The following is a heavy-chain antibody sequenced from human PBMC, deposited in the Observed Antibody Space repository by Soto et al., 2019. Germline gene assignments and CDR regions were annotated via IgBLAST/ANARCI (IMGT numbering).Heavy chain of an antibody. CDR2: VYYRGRS. J-gene: IGHJ4*02. D-gene: IGHD4-17*01. CDR1: CGSVTNSSYY. CDR3: VSQRTTVPTQAYFDY. V-gene: IGHV4-39*01. Sequence: PSETLSLPCTVSCGSVTNSSYYWGWIRQSPGKGLEWIGSVYYRGRSYSKSSVKSRVTISVDTSKNRFSLSLNSVTASDTAVYFCVSQRTTVPTQAYFDYWGPGALVTVSS.